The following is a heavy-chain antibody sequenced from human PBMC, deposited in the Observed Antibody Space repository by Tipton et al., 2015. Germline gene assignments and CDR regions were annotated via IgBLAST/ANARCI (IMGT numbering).Heavy chain of an antibody. J-gene: IGHJ6*02. Sequence: TLSLTCTVSGGSISSSNYYWGWIRQPPGKGLEWIGSIYYSGSTNYNPSLKSRVTISVDTSKNQFSLKLSSVTAADTAVYYCARHGVFYYYGMDVWGQGTTVTVSS. CDR1: GGSISSSNYY. V-gene: IGHV4-39*01. D-gene: IGHD6-13*01. CDR3: ARHGVFYYYGMDV. CDR2: IYYSGST.